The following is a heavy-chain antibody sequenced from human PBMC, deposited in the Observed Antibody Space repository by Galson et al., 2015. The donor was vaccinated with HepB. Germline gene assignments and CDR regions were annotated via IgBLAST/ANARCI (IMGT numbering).Heavy chain of an antibody. D-gene: IGHD1/OR15-1a*01. CDR1: GDSVSSNSAA. J-gene: IGHJ3*01. CDR2: TYYRSKWYN. V-gene: IGHV6-1*01. CDR3: ARLWDSHAETNNDAFDV. Sequence: CAISGDSVSSNSAAWNWIRQSPSRGLEWLGRTYYRSKWYNDYAESVNSRITISRDSTNNSVSLLMKSLRAEDTAVYYCARLWDSHAETNNDAFDVWGPGTLVTVSS.